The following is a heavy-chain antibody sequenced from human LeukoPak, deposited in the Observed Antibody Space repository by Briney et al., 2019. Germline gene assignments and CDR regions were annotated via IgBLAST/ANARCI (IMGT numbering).Heavy chain of an antibody. CDR2: IYYSGST. J-gene: IGHJ5*02. Sequence: PSETLSLTCTVSGGSISSYYWSWIRQPPGKGLEWIGYIYYSGSTNYNPSLKSRVTVSVDTSKNQFSLKLSSVTAADTAVYYCARVGSYDSSGPLGDWFDPWGQGTLVTVSP. D-gene: IGHD3-22*01. CDR3: ARVGSYDSSGPLGDWFDP. V-gene: IGHV4-59*01. CDR1: GGSISSYY.